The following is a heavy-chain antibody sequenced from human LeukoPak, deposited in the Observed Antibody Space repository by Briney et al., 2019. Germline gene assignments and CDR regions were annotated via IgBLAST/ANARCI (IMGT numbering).Heavy chain of an antibody. Sequence: SETLSLTCAVYGGSFSGYYWSWIREPPGKGLEWIGEINHSGSTNYNPSLKSRVTISVDTSKNQFSLKLSSVTAADTTVYYCASAYGSGSFSVEFDSWGQGTLVTVSS. V-gene: IGHV4-34*01. J-gene: IGHJ4*02. CDR2: INHSGST. CDR3: ASAYGSGSFSVEFDS. D-gene: IGHD3-10*01. CDR1: GGSFSGYY.